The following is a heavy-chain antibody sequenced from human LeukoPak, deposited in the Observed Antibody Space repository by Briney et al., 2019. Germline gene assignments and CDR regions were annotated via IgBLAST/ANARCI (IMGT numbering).Heavy chain of an antibody. CDR3: AKPKRAAGLWFDP. CDR2: ISWNSGSI. CDR1: GFTFDDYA. Sequence: GRSLRLSCAASGFTFDDYAMHWVRQAPGKGLEGGSGISWNSGSIVYADSVEGRFTISRDNAKNPLYLQMNSLRAEDTALYYCAKPKRAAGLWFDPWGQGTLVTVSS. J-gene: IGHJ5*02. V-gene: IGHV3-9*01. D-gene: IGHD3/OR15-3a*01.